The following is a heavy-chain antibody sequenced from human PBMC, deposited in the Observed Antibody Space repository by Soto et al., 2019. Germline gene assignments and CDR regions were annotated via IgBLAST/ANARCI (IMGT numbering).Heavy chain of an antibody. D-gene: IGHD3-3*01. CDR1: GFMFSTYW. CDR2: IKQDGREK. V-gene: IGHV3-7*01. J-gene: IGHJ4*02. CDR3: VREKLPNMWSVFYLQE. Sequence: PGGSLILSCAASGFMFSTYWMSWVRQAPGKGLEWVANIKQDGREKHYVDSVKGRFTISRDNAKKSLYLQMDSLSPEDTAVYFCVREKLPNMWSVFYLQEWGKGTRVTVSS.